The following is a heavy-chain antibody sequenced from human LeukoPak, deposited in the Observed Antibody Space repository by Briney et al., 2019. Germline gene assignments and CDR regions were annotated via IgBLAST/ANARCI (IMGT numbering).Heavy chain of an antibody. Sequence: ASVKVSCKASGYTFTSYYMHWVRQAPGQGLEWMGIINPSGGSASYAQKFQGRVTMTRDTSTSTVYMELSSLRSEDTAVYYCATAPFFYCRGFDPWGRGTLVTVSS. D-gene: IGHD2/OR15-2a*01. CDR1: GYTFTSYY. V-gene: IGHV1-46*01. CDR3: ATAPFFYCRGFDP. J-gene: IGHJ5*02. CDR2: INPSGGSA.